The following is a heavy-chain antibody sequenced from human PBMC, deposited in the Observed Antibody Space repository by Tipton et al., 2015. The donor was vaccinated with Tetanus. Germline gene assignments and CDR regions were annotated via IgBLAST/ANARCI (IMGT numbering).Heavy chain of an antibody. CDR3: ARAGEGGYDATMGFYYYYMDV. V-gene: IGHV4-59*01. J-gene: IGHJ6*03. Sequence: TLSLTCTVSGASISTCSWTWIRQSPGKGLEWIAYLYFSGNTNYNPSLKTRVTMSPDTSKNQVSLRLNSVTAADTAVYYCARAGEGGYDATMGFYYYYMDVWGKGTTVTVSS. CDR1: GASISTCS. CDR2: LYFSGNT. D-gene: IGHD5-12*01.